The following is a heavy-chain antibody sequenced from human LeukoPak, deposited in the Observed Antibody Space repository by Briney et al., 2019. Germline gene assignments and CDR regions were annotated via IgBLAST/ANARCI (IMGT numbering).Heavy chain of an antibody. CDR1: GYTFTSYG. CDR2: ISAYNGNT. V-gene: IGHV1-18*01. J-gene: IGHJ6*02. Sequence: ASVKVSCKASGYTFTSYGISWVRQAPGQGLEWMGWISAYNGNTNYAQKLQGRVTMTEDTSTDTAYMELSSLRSEDTAVYYCATKNRDQVITDFYYYYGMDVWGQGTTVTVSS. CDR3: ATKNRDQVITDFYYYYGMDV. D-gene: IGHD3-16*01.